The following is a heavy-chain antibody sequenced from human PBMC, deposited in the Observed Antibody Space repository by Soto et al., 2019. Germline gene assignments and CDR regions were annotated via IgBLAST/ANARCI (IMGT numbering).Heavy chain of an antibody. Sequence: PSETLSLTCAVYGGSFSGYYWSWIRQPPGKWLEWIGEINHSGSTNYNPSLKSRVTISVDTSKNQFSLKLSSVTAADTAVYYCARGPGIAARHFDYWGQGTLVTVSS. CDR1: GGSFSGYY. D-gene: IGHD6-6*01. V-gene: IGHV4-34*01. CDR3: ARGPGIAARHFDY. J-gene: IGHJ4*02. CDR2: INHSGST.